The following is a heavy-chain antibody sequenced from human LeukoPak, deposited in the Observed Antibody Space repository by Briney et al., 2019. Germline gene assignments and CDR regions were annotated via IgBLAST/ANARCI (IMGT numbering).Heavy chain of an antibody. CDR3: ARVFRPSLTVFIIRGAFDI. D-gene: IGHD3-3*01. CDR2: IHLSGTPT. Sequence: GGSLRLSCAASGFTFSSYGMHWVRQAPGKGLEWVSYIHLSGTPTHYAEVVKGRFSISRDNAKNSLYLQMNSLRVEDTAVYYCARVFRPSLTVFIIRGAFDIWGQGTMVTVSS. J-gene: IGHJ3*02. CDR1: GFTFSSYG. V-gene: IGHV3-48*04.